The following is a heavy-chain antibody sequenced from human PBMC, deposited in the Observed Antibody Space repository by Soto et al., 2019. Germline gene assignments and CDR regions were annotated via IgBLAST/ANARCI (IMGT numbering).Heavy chain of an antibody. V-gene: IGHV3-74*03. CDR1: GFSFSSYW. CDR2: INSDGSYT. J-gene: IGHJ4*02. Sequence: GGSLRLSCAASGFSFSSYWMSWVRQAPGKGLEWVSSINSDGSYTKYADSVRGRFTISRDNAKNTLHLQMNSLRAEDTAVYYCARDLKAGDAEHLDCWGQGT. D-gene: IGHD7-27*01. CDR3: ARDLKAGDAEHLDC.